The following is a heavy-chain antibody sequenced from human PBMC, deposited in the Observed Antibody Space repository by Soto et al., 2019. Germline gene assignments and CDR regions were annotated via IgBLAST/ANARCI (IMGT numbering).Heavy chain of an antibody. CDR2: IGTAGDT. CDR1: GFTFSSYD. V-gene: IGHV3-13*01. Sequence: EVQLVESGGGLVQPGGSLRLSCAASGFTFSSYDMHWVRQATGKGLEWVSAIGTAGDTYYPGSVKGRFTISRENAKNSLYLQINSLRAGDTAVYYCARNFGPTTGGAYYYYGMDVWGQGTTVTVSS. J-gene: IGHJ6*02. CDR3: ARNFGPTTGGAYYYYGMDV. D-gene: IGHD4-17*01.